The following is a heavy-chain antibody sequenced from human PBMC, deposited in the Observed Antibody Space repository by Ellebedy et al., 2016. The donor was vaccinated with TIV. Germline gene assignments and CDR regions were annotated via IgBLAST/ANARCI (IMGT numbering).Heavy chain of an antibody. CDR2: ISDNGRRT. J-gene: IGHJ4*02. CDR3: TNDAFVVKTFEPVDY. D-gene: IGHD1-14*01. CDR1: GFSFEDYA. V-gene: IGHV3-23*01. Sequence: GGSLRLXXAASGFSFEDYAMNWVRQAPGKGLEWVATISDNGRRTYYADSVEGRFTISRDNLKGTLYLQMNTLRVEDTAEYFCTNDAFVVKTFEPVDYWGQGTLVTVSS.